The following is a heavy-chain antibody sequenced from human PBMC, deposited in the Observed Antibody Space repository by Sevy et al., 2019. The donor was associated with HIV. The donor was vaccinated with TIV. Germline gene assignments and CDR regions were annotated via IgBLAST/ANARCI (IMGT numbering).Heavy chain of an antibody. Sequence: ASVKVSCKVSGYTLTQLSMHWVRQAPGKVLEWMGSFDPEDGETLYAQKFQGRVTMTEDTSTDTDYMELSSLRSEDTAIYYCATTKDYYESSGSPFDYWGQGTLVTVSS. CDR2: FDPEDGET. V-gene: IGHV1-24*01. CDR3: ATTKDYYESSGSPFDY. CDR1: GYTLTQLS. J-gene: IGHJ4*02. D-gene: IGHD3-22*01.